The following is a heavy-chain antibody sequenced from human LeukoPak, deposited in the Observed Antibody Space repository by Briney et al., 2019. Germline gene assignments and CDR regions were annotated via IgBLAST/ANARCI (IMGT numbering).Heavy chain of an antibody. CDR3: ARWGSGWPTGSWFDP. Sequence: PSETLSLTCTVSGGSISSSSYYWGWIRQPPGKGLEWIGSIYYSGSTYYNPSLKSRVTISVDTSKNQFSLKLSSVTAADTAVYYCARWGSGWPTGSWFDPWGQGTLVTVSS. D-gene: IGHD6-19*01. CDR1: GGSISSSSYY. J-gene: IGHJ5*02. CDR2: IYYSGST. V-gene: IGHV4-39*07.